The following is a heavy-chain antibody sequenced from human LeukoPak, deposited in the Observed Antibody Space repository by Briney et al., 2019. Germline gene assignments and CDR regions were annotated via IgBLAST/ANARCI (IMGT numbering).Heavy chain of an antibody. Sequence: KPSETLSLTCNVSGDSISSSTYYWGWIRQPPGKGLEWIGSIYYSGSTYYNPSLKSRVTISVDTSKNQFSLKLSSVTAADTAVYFCAKHEPEGDYDFWSGYYRNYYYMDVWGKGTTVTVSS. CDR3: AKHEPEGDYDFWSGYYRNYYYMDV. CDR2: IYYSGST. V-gene: IGHV4-39*07. CDR1: GDSISSSTYY. D-gene: IGHD3-3*01. J-gene: IGHJ6*03.